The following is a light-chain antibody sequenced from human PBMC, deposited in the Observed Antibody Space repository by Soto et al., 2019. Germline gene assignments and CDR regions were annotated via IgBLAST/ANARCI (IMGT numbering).Light chain of an antibody. Sequence: QSALTQPASMSGSPGQSITISCTGTSSDVGGYNYVSWYQQHPGKAPKLMIXXXXXXXXGVSNRFSGSKSGNTASLTISGXXXXXXXXXYCSSYTSSSRVFGGGTKLTVL. CDR1: SSDVGGYNY. J-gene: IGLJ2*01. CDR2: XXX. CDR3: SSYTSSSRV. V-gene: IGLV2-14*01.